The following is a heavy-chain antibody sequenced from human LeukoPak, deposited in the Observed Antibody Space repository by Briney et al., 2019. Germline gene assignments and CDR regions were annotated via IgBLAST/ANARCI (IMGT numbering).Heavy chain of an antibody. CDR1: GYTFTSYG. J-gene: IGHJ4*02. CDR2: INPNSGGT. Sequence: ASVKVSCKASGYTFTSYGISWVRQAPGQGLEWMGWINPNSGGTNYAQKFQGRVTMTRDTSISTAYMELSRLRSDDTAVYYCARDPAGYDIWGQGTLATVSS. CDR3: ARDPAGYDI. V-gene: IGHV1-2*02. D-gene: IGHD3-9*01.